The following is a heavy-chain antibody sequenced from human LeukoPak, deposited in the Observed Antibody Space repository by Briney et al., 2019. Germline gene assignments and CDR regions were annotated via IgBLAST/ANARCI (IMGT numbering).Heavy chain of an antibody. D-gene: IGHD4-17*01. CDR1: GGSISSYY. CDR3: ARDQHDYGFDY. V-gene: IGHV4-59*01. Sequence: SETLSLTCTVSGGSISSYYWSWIRQPPGKGLEWIGYIYYSGSTNYNPSLKSRVTISVDTSKNQFSLKLSSVTAADTAVYYCARDQHDYGFDYWGQGTLVTVSS. CDR2: IYYSGST. J-gene: IGHJ4*02.